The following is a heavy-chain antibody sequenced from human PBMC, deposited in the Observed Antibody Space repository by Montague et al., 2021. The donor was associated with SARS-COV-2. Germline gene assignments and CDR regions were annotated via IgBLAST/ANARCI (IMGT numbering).Heavy chain of an antibody. D-gene: IGHD3-22*01. CDR1: GGSISSGGYY. J-gene: IGHJ3*02. V-gene: IGHV4-31*03. CDR3: ARAGTITMIVVVIDAFDI. Sequence: TLSLTCTVSGGSISSGGYYWSWIRQHPGKGLEWIGYIYYSGSTYYNPSLKSRVTISVDTSKNQFSLKLSSVTAADTAVYYCARAGTITMIVVVIDAFDIWGPGEMGTVSS. CDR2: IYYSGST.